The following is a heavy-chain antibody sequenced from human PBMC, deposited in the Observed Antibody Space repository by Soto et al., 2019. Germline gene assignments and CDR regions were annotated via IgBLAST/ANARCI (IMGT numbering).Heavy chain of an antibody. CDR2: ISAYNGNT. CDR1: GYTFTSYG. D-gene: IGHD3-3*01. Sequence: GASVKVSCKASGYTFTSYGISWVRQAPGQGLEWMGWISAYNGNTNYAQKLQGRVTMTTDTSTSTAYMELRSLRSDDTAVYYCAILRFLEWLPQFDYWGQGTLVTVSS. J-gene: IGHJ4*02. CDR3: AILRFLEWLPQFDY. V-gene: IGHV1-18*01.